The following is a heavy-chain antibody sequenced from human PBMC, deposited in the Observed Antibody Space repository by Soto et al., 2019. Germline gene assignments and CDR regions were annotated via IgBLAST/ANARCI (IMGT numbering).Heavy chain of an antibody. V-gene: IGHV3-11*01. CDR1: GFTFGDYY. CDR2: ISSSGSTI. Sequence: PGGSLRLSCAASGFTFGDYYMSWIRQAPGKGLEWVSYISSSGSTIYYADSVKGRFTISRDNAKNSLYLQMNSLRAEDTAVYYCARGTCRGGSCYSGPYYYYYMDVWGKGTTVTVSS. D-gene: IGHD2-15*01. CDR3: ARGTCRGGSCYSGPYYYYYMDV. J-gene: IGHJ6*03.